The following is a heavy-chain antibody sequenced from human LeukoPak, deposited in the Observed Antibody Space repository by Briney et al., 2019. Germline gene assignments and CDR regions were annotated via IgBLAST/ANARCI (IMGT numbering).Heavy chain of an antibody. Sequence: GRSLRLSCAASGFTFSSYGMHWVRQAPGKGLEWVAVILYDGSDKYYADSVKGRFTISRDNSKNTLYLQMNSLRAEDTAVYYCAKDQPDYGEYYYYGMDVWGQGTTVTVSS. D-gene: IGHD4-17*01. J-gene: IGHJ6*02. CDR1: GFTFSSYG. V-gene: IGHV3-30*18. CDR3: AKDQPDYGEYYYYGMDV. CDR2: ILYDGSDK.